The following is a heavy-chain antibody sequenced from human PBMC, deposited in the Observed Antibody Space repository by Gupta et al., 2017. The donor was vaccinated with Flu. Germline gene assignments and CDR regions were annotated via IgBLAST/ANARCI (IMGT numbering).Heavy chain of an antibody. Sequence: EVQLVESGGGLVKPGGSLRLPWAATGLTFRTYSLHWVRKSTGKGLEWFASISSSSSYIYYADSVKGRFTVSRDNAKNSLYLQMDSLRAEDTAVYHCALSFAYDRSAYYDYWGQGTLVTVSS. V-gene: IGHV3-21*01. J-gene: IGHJ4*02. D-gene: IGHD3-22*01. CDR3: ALSFAYDRSAYYDY. CDR2: ISSSSSYI. CDR1: GLTFRTYS.